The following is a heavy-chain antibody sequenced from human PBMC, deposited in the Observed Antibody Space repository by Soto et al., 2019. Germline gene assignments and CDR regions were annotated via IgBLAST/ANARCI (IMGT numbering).Heavy chain of an antibody. CDR3: ARGLGRYFDWFGFY. J-gene: IGHJ4*02. Sequence: SETLSLTCAVYVGSFVGYYWSWISKPPGKGLEWIGEINHSGSTNYNPSLKSRVTISVDTSKNQFSLKLSSVTAADTAVYYCARGLGRYFDWFGFYWGQGTLVTSPQ. D-gene: IGHD3-9*01. CDR1: VGSFVGYY. V-gene: IGHV4-34*01. CDR2: INHSGST.